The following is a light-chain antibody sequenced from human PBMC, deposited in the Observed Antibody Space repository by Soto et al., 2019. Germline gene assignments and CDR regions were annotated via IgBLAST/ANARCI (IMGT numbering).Light chain of an antibody. V-gene: IGKV1-33*01. Sequence: DIQMTQSPSSLSASVGDRVTITCRASQTITNYLNWYQQKPGEAPKLLIYDASNLETGAPSRFSGGGSGTDFTFTISSLQPEDSATYYCQHYDNLPLFGGGTKVDIK. CDR2: DAS. CDR1: QTITNY. CDR3: QHYDNLPL. J-gene: IGKJ4*01.